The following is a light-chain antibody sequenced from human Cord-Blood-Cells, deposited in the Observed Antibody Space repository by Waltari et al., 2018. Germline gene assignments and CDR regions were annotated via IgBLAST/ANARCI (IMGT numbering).Light chain of an antibody. CDR1: QGISSY. CDR2: PAS. J-gene: IGKJ4*01. V-gene: IGKV1-8*01. Sequence: AIRMTQSPSSLSASTGDRVTITCRASQGISSYLAWYQQKPGKAPKLLIYPASTVQSGVPSRFSGSGSGTDFTLAISCLQSEDFATYYCQQYYSYPLTFGGGTKVEIK. CDR3: QQYYSYPLT.